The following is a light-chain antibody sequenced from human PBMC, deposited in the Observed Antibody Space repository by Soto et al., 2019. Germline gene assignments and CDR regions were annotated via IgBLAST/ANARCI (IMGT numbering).Light chain of an antibody. J-gene: IGLJ3*02. CDR2: EVS. CDR3: SSYTSSSTQGV. V-gene: IGLV2-14*01. Sequence: QSALTQPASVSGSPGQSITISCTGTSSDVGGYNYVSWYQQHPGQAPKLMIYEVSNRPSGVSHRFSGYKSGNTASLTIAVLQADDEDDYYCSSYTSSSTQGVFGGGTKLTVL. CDR1: SSDVGGYNY.